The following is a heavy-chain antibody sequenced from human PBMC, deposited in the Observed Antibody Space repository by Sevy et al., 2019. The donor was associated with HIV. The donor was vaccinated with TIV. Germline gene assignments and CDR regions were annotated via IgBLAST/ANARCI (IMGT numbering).Heavy chain of an antibody. V-gene: IGHV3-33*01. CDR1: GFTFSSYG. D-gene: IGHD3-22*01. CDR2: IWYDGSNK. J-gene: IGHJ4*02. CDR3: ARDTYDSSGYYAY. Sequence: GGSLRLSCAASGFTFSSYGMHWVRQAPGKGLEWVAVIWYDGSNKYYADSVKGRFTISRDNSKNTLYLQMNGLRAEDTAVYYCARDTYDSSGYYAYWGQGTLVTVSS.